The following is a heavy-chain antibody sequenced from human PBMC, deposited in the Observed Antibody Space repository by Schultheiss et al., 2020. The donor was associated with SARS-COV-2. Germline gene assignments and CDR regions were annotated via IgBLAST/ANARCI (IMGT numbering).Heavy chain of an antibody. V-gene: IGHV3-23*01. J-gene: IGHJ6*02. D-gene: IGHD6-13*01. CDR2: ISGSGGST. CDR3: AKPLSEGYSSPRGAYYYYGMDV. CDR1: GFTFSSYA. Sequence: GGSLRLSCAASGFTFSSYAMSWVRQAPGKGLEWVSAISGSGGSTYYADSVKGRFTISRDNSKNTLYLQMNSLRAEDTAVYYCAKPLSEGYSSPRGAYYYYGMDVWGQGTTVTVSS.